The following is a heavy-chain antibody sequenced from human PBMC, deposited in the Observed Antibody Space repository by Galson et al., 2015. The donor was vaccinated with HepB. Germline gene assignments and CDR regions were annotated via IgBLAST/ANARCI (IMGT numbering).Heavy chain of an antibody. D-gene: IGHD6-6*01. CDR2: IKQDGSEK. CDR3: ARDQSRAARPWYYFDY. J-gene: IGHJ4*02. CDR1: GFTLSSYW. V-gene: IGHV3-7*01. Sequence: SLRLSCAASGFTLSSYWMNWVRQAPGKGLEWVANIKQDGSEKYYVDSVKGRFTISRDNAKNSLYLQMNSLRAEDTAVYYCARDQSRAARPWYYFDYWGQGTLVTVSS.